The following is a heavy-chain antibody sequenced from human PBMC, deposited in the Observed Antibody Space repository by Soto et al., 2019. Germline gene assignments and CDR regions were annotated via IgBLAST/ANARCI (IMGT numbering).Heavy chain of an antibody. V-gene: IGHV4-34*01. CDR1: GGSFRGYY. Sequence: QVQLQRWGAGLLRPSETLSLTCAVSGGSFRGYYWTWLRQSPGRGLEWIGEINHSGSTNSNPSRKSRLTISVDTSKTQFSMNLTSVTAADAAVYYCARGRGFMSRNALDLWGQGTRVIVSS. J-gene: IGHJ3*01. CDR2: INHSGST. CDR3: ARGRGFMSRNALDL.